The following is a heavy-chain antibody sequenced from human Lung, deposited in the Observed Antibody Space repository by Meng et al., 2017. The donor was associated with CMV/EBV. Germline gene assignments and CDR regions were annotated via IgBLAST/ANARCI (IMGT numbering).Heavy chain of an antibody. J-gene: IGHJ4*01. CDR1: GGSINSVGYY. V-gene: IGHV4-31*03. D-gene: IGHD6-13*01. CDR2: IYYSGGT. CDR3: ARSVGCSSTYCYTYTSSWYPDY. Sequence: LRLSCTVSGGSINSVGYYWTWIRQRPGKGLEWIGYIYYSGGTNYNPSLQSRVTISVDTSKNQFSLKLSSVTAADTAMYYCARSVGCSSTYCYTYTSSWYPDYWGHCTLVTFSS.